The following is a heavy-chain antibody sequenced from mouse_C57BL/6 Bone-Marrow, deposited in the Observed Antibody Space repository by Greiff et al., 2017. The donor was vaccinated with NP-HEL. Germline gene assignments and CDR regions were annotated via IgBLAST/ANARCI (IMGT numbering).Heavy chain of an antibody. CDR3: AMATVVDYFDY. Sequence: VQLQQSGAELVKPGDSVTLSCKASGYTFTSYWMHWVQQRPGRGLEWIGRIDPNSGGTKYNAKFTSKATLTVDEPSSTAYMQLSSLTSENAAVYYCAMATVVDYFDYWGKGTTLTVSS. J-gene: IGHJ2*01. CDR1: GYTFTSYW. D-gene: IGHD1-1*01. V-gene: IGHV1-72*01. CDR2: IDPNSGGT.